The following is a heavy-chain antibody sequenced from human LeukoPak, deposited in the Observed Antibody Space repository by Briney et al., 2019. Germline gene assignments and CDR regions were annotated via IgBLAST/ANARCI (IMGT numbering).Heavy chain of an antibody. J-gene: IGHJ4*02. CDR1: GYTFTGYY. Sequence: EASVKVSCKASGYTFTGYYMHWVRQAPGQGLEWMGWINPNSVGTNYAQKFQGRVTMTRDTSISTAYMELRRLRSDDTAVYYCARGLRDFPAFGSWGQGTLVTVSS. V-gene: IGHV1-2*02. CDR3: ARGLRDFPAFGS. D-gene: IGHD2-2*01. CDR2: INPNSVGT.